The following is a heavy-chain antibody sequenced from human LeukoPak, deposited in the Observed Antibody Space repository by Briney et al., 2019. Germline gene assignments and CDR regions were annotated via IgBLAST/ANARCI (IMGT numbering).Heavy chain of an antibody. CDR2: ISGSGGST. Sequence: PGGSLRLSCAASGFTFSSYAMSWVRQAPGKGLEWVSAISGSGGSTYYADSVKGRFTISRDNSKNTLYLQMNSLRAEDTAVYYCAKVGITMIVVVTYYFDYWGQGTLVTVSS. D-gene: IGHD3-22*01. CDR1: GFTFSSYA. V-gene: IGHV3-23*01. J-gene: IGHJ4*02. CDR3: AKVGITMIVVVTYYFDY.